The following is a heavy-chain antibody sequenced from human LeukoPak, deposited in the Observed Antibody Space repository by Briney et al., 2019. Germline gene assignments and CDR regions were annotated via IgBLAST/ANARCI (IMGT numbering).Heavy chain of an antibody. Sequence: ASVKVSCKASGGTFSSYAISWVRQAPGQGLEWMGWINPNSGGTNYAQKFQGGVTMTRDTSISTAYMELSRLRSDDTAVYYCARMHPYTRLLWFGEDGMDVWGQGTTVTVSS. CDR2: INPNSGGT. V-gene: IGHV1-2*02. J-gene: IGHJ6*02. D-gene: IGHD3-10*01. CDR1: GGTFSSYA. CDR3: ARMHPYTRLLWFGEDGMDV.